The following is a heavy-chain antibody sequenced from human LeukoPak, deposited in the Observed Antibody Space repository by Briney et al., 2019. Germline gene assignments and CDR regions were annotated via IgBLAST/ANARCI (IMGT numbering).Heavy chain of an antibody. Sequence: SVKVSCKASGGTLSSYAISWVRQAPGQGLEWMGGIIPIFGTANYAQKFQGRVTITTDESTSTAYMELSSLRSEDTAVYYCAREYYDFWSGYSPLGAYFDYWGQGTLVTVSS. CDR2: IIPIFGTA. D-gene: IGHD3-3*01. CDR3: AREYYDFWSGYSPLGAYFDY. V-gene: IGHV1-69*05. CDR1: GGTLSSYA. J-gene: IGHJ4*02.